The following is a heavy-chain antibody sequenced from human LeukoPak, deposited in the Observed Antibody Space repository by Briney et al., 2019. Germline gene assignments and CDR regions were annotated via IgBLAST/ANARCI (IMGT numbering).Heavy chain of an antibody. CDR2: IKEDGSEK. Sequence: GGSLRLSCAASGCTFSSFWMSWVRQAPGKGLEWVANIKEDGSEKYYVDSVKGRFAISRDNPQNSLYLQMSSLRAEDTALYFCARDDGYRSYDYGGQGSLVTVSS. V-gene: IGHV3-7*01. D-gene: IGHD5-24*01. CDR3: ARDDGYRSYDY. J-gene: IGHJ4*02. CDR1: GCTFSSFW.